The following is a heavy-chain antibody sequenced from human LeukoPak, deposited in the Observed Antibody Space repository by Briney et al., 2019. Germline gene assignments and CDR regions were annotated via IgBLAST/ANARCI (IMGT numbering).Heavy chain of an antibody. V-gene: IGHV3-64*01. CDR3: AREITMVRGVLDY. CDR2: ISSNGGGT. CDR1: GFTFSPYA. J-gene: IGHJ4*02. D-gene: IGHD3-10*01. Sequence: PGGSLRLSCAASGFTFSPYAMHWVRQAPGKGLEYVSAISSNGGGTYYANSVKGRFTISRDNSKNTLYLQMGSLRAEDMAVYYCAREITMVRGVLDYWGQGTLVTVSS.